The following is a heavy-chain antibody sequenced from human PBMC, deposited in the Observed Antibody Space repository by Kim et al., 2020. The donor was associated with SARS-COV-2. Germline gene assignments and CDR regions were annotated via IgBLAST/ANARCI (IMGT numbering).Heavy chain of an antibody. CDR3: ARDTNYDCWSSYSAAFDI. V-gene: IGHV3-48*02. D-gene: IGHD3-3*01. Sequence: KGRLTIARDNAKNSLYLQMNSLRDEDTAVYYCARDTNYDCWSSYSAAFDIWGQGTMVTVSS. J-gene: IGHJ3*02.